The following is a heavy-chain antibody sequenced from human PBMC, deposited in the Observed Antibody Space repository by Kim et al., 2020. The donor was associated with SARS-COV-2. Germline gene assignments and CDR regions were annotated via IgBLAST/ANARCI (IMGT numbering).Heavy chain of an antibody. CDR2: ISGSGDST. Sequence: GGSLRLSCAASGFTFSSYAMSWVRQAPGKGLEWVSTISGSGDSTYHADSVKGRFTISRDNSKSTLYPQMNSLRAEDTAVYFCAKSRPGGGALDIWGQGT. CDR1: GFTFSSYA. V-gene: IGHV3-23*01. J-gene: IGHJ3*02. D-gene: IGHD3-16*01. CDR3: AKSRPGGGALDI.